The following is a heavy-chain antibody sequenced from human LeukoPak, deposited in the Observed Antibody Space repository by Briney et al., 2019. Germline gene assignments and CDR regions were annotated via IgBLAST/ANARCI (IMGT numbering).Heavy chain of an antibody. CDR3: TRGAGWLIDY. V-gene: IGHV4-59*01. CDR1: DDSMSDYY. D-gene: IGHD3-16*01. Sequence: SETLSLTCTVSDDSMSDYYRGWIRQPPGKGLERIGYFHNSGTSTYNPSLKSRVTISADTSKNQFSLKLNSLTTADTAVYYCTRGAGWLIDYWGQGILVTVSS. J-gene: IGHJ4*02. CDR2: FHNSGTS.